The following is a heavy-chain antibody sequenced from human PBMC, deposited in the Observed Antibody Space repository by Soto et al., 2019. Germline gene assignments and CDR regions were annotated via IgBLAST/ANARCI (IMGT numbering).Heavy chain of an antibody. V-gene: IGHV3-11*06. J-gene: IGHJ4*02. CDR1: GFTFSDYY. CDR3: ARSGDNYNRLDY. Sequence: VGSLRLSCEGSGFTFSDYYISWIRQAPGKGLEWISYSSNSGTFSRYADSVKGRFSISRDNTKNLLYLQMNSLRAEDTAVYYCARSGDNYNRLDYWGQGTPVTVSS. D-gene: IGHD1-1*01. CDR2: SSNSGTFS.